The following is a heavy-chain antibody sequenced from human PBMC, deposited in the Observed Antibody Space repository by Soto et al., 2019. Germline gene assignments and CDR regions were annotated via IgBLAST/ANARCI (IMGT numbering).Heavy chain of an antibody. V-gene: IGHV4-4*02. CDR2: INHSGST. Sequence: QGERQESGPGLVKRSGTLSRTCAVSGGSISSSNWWSWVRQTPGKGLEWIGEINHSGSTNYNPSLKSRVTISVDKSNNQFSLKMSSVTAADTAVYYCARDFWSGSMFDYWGQGTLVTVSS. CDR1: GGSISSSNW. D-gene: IGHD3-3*01. CDR3: ARDFWSGSMFDY. J-gene: IGHJ4*02.